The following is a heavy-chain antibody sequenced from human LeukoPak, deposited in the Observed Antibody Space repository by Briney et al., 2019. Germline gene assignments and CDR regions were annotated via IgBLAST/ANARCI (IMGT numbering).Heavy chain of an antibody. J-gene: IGHJ3*02. CDR2: ISGSGGST. V-gene: IGHV3-23*01. CDR1: GFTFNDYA. Sequence: TGGSLRLSCAASGFTFNDYAMSWFRQAPGKGLEWVSAISGSGGSTYYADSVKGRFTISRDNSKNTLYVQMNSLRAEDTAVYYCAKGLGDFGRTGAFDIWGQGTMVTVSS. CDR3: AKGLGDFGRTGAFDI. D-gene: IGHD2-21*02.